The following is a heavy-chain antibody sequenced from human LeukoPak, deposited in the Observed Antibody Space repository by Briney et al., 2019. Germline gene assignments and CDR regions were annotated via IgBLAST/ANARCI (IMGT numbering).Heavy chain of an antibody. J-gene: IGHJ4*02. CDR3: AREGKMVWRELPYYFDY. D-gene: IGHD1-26*01. CDR2: ISAYNGNT. V-gene: IGHV1-18*01. CDR1: GYTFTSYG. Sequence: ASVKVSCKASGYTFTSYGISWVRQAPGQGLEWMGWISAYNGNTNYAQKLQGRVTMTTDTSTSTAYMELRSLRSDDTAVYYCAREGKMVWRELPYYFDYWGQGTLVTVSS.